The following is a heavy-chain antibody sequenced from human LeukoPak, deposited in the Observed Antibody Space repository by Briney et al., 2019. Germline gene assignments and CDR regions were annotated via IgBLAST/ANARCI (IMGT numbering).Heavy chain of an antibody. CDR3: ARGVYIAAAQYGY. D-gene: IGHD6-13*01. CDR2: IYYSGTT. V-gene: IGHV4-59*01. Sequence: SETLSLTCTVSGGSISSYYRNWIRQPPGKGLEWIGYIYYSGTTNYNPSLKSRVTISVDTSKNQFSLKLSSVTAADTAVYYCARGVYIAAAQYGYWGQGTLVTVSS. CDR1: GGSISSYY. J-gene: IGHJ4*02.